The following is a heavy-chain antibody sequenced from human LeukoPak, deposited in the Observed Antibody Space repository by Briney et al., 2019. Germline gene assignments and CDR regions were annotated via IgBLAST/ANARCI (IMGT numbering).Heavy chain of an antibody. Sequence: SVKVSCKASGGTFSSYAISWVRQAPGQGLEWMGGIIPIFGTANYAQKFQGRVTIITDESTSTAYMELSSLRSEDTAVYYCARSSNGWYSVHYYYYMDVWGKGTTVTVSS. CDR3: ARSSNGWYSVHYYYYMDV. D-gene: IGHD6-19*01. J-gene: IGHJ6*03. V-gene: IGHV1-69*05. CDR1: GGTFSSYA. CDR2: IIPIFGTA.